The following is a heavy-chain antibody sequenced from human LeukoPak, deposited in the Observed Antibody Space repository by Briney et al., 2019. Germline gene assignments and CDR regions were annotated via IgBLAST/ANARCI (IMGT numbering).Heavy chain of an antibody. V-gene: IGHV4-61*01. J-gene: IGHJ6*03. CDR2: IYYSGST. Sequence: PSETLSLTCTVSGDSISSSSSYWSWIRQPPGKGLEWIGYIYYSGSTNYNPSLKSRVTISVDTSKNQFSLKLSSVTAADTAVYYCARGLAAAGSYYMDVWGKGTTVTISS. D-gene: IGHD6-13*01. CDR3: ARGLAAAGSYYMDV. CDR1: GDSISSSSSY.